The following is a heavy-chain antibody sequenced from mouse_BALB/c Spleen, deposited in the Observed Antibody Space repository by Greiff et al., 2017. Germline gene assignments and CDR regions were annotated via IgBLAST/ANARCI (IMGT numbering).Heavy chain of an antibody. V-gene: IGHV14-4*02. J-gene: IGHJ1*01. Sequence: VQLQQSGAELVRSGASVKLSCTASGFNIKDYYMHWVKQRPEQGLEWIGWIDPENGDTEYAPKFQGKATMTADTSSNTAYLQLSSLTSEDTAVYYCNSNGHYDSSYGYWYFDVWGAGTTVTVSS. CDR2: IDPENGDT. CDR1: GFNIKDYY. D-gene: IGHD1-1*01. CDR3: NSNGHYDSSYGYWYFDV.